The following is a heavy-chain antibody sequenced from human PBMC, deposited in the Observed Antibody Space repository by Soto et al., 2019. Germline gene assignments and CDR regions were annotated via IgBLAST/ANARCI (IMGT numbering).Heavy chain of an antibody. CDR3: ARGPSTSSIGTFDI. Sequence: SETLSLTCSVSGGSISIFYWNWIRHPAGKGLEWIGRIYRNGHTDYSPSLNSRVTMSVDTSKHQFSLQLSSVTAADTARYYCARGPSTSSIGTFDIWGQGTMVTVSS. CDR2: IYRNGHT. J-gene: IGHJ3*02. D-gene: IGHD6-6*01. CDR1: GGSISIFY. V-gene: IGHV4-4*07.